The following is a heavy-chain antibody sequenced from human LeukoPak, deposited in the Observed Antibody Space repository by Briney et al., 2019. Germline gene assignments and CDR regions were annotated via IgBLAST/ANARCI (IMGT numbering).Heavy chain of an antibody. CDR2: INHSGST. D-gene: IGHD2-2*01. CDR3: ARGVLLGNCSSTSCLFDY. CDR1: GGSFSGYY. V-gene: IGHV4-34*01. J-gene: IGHJ4*02. Sequence: SETLSLTCAVYGGSFSGYYWSWIRQPPGKGLEWIGEINHSGSTNYNPSLKSRVTISVDTSKNQFSLKLSSVTAADTAVYYCARGVLLGNCSSTSCLFDYWGQGTLVTVSS.